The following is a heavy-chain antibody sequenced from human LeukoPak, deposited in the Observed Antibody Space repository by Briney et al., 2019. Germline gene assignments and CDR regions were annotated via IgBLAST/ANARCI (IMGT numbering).Heavy chain of an antibody. CDR1: GFTFSSYS. V-gene: IGHV3-48*02. Sequence: GGSLRLSCAGSGFTFSSYSMNWVRQAPGKGLEWVAYISSSSTSIYYADPVKGRFTISRDNAKNSLYLQMNSLRDEGTAVYYCARVKGHSRGTYSFDYWGQGTLVTVSS. J-gene: IGHJ4*02. D-gene: IGHD3-16*01. CDR3: ARVKGHSRGTYSFDY. CDR2: ISSSSTSI.